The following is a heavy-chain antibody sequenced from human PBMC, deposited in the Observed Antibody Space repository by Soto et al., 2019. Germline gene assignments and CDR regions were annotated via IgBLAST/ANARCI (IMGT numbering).Heavy chain of an antibody. V-gene: IGHV1-3*01. Sequence: QVQFVQSGAEVKKPGASVKVSCKASGYTFTSYAMPWVRQAPGQRLEWMGWINAGNGNTKYSQKFQGRVTITRDTSASTAYMELSSLRSEDTAVYYCASGLNGYLHYFDYWGQGTLVTVSS. CDR1: GYTFTSYA. CDR3: ASGLNGYLHYFDY. J-gene: IGHJ4*02. D-gene: IGHD5-18*01. CDR2: INAGNGNT.